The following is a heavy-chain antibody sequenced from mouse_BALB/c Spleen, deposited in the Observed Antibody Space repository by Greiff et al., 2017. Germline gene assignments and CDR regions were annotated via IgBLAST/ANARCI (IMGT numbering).Heavy chain of an antibody. J-gene: IGHJ2*01. D-gene: IGHD1-2*01. CDR1: GYSITSDYA. CDR3: ARRGPLRFFDY. CDR2: ISYSGST. V-gene: IGHV3-2*02. Sequence: EVQLQESGPGLVKPSQSLSLTCTVTGYSITSDYAWNWIRQFPGNKLEWMGYISYSGSTSYNPSLKSRISITRDTSKNQFFLQLNSVTTEDTATYYCARRGPLRFFDYWGQGTTLTVSS.